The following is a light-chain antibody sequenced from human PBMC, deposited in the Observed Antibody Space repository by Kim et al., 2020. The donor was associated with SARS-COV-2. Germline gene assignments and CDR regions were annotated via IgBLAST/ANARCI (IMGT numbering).Light chain of an antibody. CDR1: KLRDKY. V-gene: IGLV3-1*01. Sequence: SYELTQPPSVSVSPGQTASITCSGDKLRDKYASWYQQRPGQSPVLVIYQDNKRPSGIPERFSGSNSGNTATLTISGTQAMDEADYYCQAWDSSTAVFGGGTQLTVL. J-gene: IGLJ2*01. CDR3: QAWDSSTAV. CDR2: QDN.